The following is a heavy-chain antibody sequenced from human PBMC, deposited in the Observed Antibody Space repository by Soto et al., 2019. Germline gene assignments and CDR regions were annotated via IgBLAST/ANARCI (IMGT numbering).Heavy chain of an antibody. CDR1: GYPVTAYY. CDR2: INPATGAA. CDR3: ARGGGVGVAGSAAFDM. J-gene: IGHJ3*02. V-gene: IGHV1-2*02. Sequence: QLHLVQSGAVVKKPGASVTVSCSASGYPVTAYYMHWVRQAPGRGLEWMGGINPATGAAKYTQTCQGRVNLARDTSTSTVFMELSGLTSEDTAVLSCARGGGVGVAGSAAFDMWGQGTLVTVSS. D-gene: IGHD3-3*01.